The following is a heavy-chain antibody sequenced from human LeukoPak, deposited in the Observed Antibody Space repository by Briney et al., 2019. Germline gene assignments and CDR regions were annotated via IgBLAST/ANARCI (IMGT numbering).Heavy chain of an antibody. CDR1: GGIFNTFV. J-gene: IGHJ5*02. CDR3: ARADSTLYGDYRGYFDP. V-gene: IGHV1-69*04. D-gene: IGHD4-17*01. CDR2: IIPLLGLA. Sequence: ASVKVSCKASGGIFNTFVISWARQAPGQGLELMGRIIPLLGLADYAQNFQGRVTITADKSTSTAYMELSSLRSEDTAVYYCARADSTLYGDYRGYFDPWGQGTLVTVSS.